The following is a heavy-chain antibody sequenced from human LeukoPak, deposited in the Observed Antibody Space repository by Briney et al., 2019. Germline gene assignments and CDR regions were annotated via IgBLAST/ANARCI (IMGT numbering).Heavy chain of an antibody. CDR2: ISYDGSNK. CDR1: GFTFSSYA. Sequence: GGSLRLSCAASGFTFSSYAMHWVRQAPGKGLEWVAVISYDGSNKYYAGSVKGRFTISRDNSKNTLYLQMNSLRAEDTAVYYCAKAASYYYDSSGYSDYWGQGTLVTVSS. CDR3: AKAASYYYDSSGYSDY. J-gene: IGHJ4*02. D-gene: IGHD3-22*01. V-gene: IGHV3-30-3*01.